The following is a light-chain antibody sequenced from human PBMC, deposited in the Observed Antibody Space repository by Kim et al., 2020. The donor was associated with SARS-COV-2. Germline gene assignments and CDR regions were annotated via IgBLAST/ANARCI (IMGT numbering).Light chain of an antibody. CDR1: TSNIGNNY. V-gene: IGLV1-51*01. Sequence: GQKVSIYCSGTTSNIGNNYVSWYAQLPGTAPKLLIYDTNKRPSGIPDRFSGSKSGTSGILDITDLQAGDEADYYCGTWDGSLSVVLLGGGTQLTVL. CDR2: DTN. J-gene: IGLJ2*01. CDR3: GTWDGSLSVVL.